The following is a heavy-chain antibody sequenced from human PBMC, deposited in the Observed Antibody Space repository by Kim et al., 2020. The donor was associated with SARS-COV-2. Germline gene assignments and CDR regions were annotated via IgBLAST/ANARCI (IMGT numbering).Heavy chain of an antibody. V-gene: IGHV4-59*09. Sequence: SLKSRGTISAETSKNQFSLRLSSVTAADTAVYYCARGNYGDYGFYYYMDVWGKGTTGTVSS. CDR3: ARGNYGDYGFYYYMDV. D-gene: IGHD4-17*01. J-gene: IGHJ6*03.